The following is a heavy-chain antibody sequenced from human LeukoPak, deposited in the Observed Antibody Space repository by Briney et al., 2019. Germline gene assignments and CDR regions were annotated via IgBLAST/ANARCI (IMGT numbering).Heavy chain of an antibody. V-gene: IGHV1-2*02. J-gene: IGHJ4*02. Sequence: ASVKVSCKASGYTFTGYFMHWVRQAPGQGLEWMGWINPNSGGTNYAQKFQGRVTMTRDTSISTAYMELSRLRSDDTAVYYCAREGVDWNHSVYYFDYWGQGTLVTVSS. CDR1: GYTFTGYF. D-gene: IGHD1-1*01. CDR3: AREGVDWNHSVYYFDY. CDR2: INPNSGGT.